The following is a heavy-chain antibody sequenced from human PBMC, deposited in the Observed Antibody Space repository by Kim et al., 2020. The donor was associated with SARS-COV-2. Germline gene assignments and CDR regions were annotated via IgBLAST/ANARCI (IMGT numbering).Heavy chain of an antibody. CDR3: AKAADYDILTFDY. J-gene: IGHJ4*02. CDR2: ISWNSGSI. Sequence: GGSLRLSCAASGFTFDDYAMHWVRQAPGKGLEWVSGISWNSGSIGYADSVKGRFTISRDKAKNSLYLQMNSLRAEDTALYYCAKAADYDILTFDYWGQGTLVTVSS. V-gene: IGHV3-9*01. CDR1: GFTFDDYA. D-gene: IGHD3-9*01.